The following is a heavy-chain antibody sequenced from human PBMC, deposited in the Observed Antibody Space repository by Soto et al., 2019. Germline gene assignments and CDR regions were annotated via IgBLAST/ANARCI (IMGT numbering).Heavy chain of an antibody. CDR1: GGSFKSGSYS. V-gene: IGHV4-61*01. D-gene: IGHD3-3*01. Sequence: PSETMSLTCTVSGGSFKSGSYSWSWIRQPPGKGLEWIGYVYHTGRTSYNPSLKSRVSISMDTSKNQFSPNLDSVTAADTAGYFCARDFAYFDFWGQGTLVTVYS. CDR2: VYHTGRT. CDR3: ARDFAYFDF. J-gene: IGHJ4*02.